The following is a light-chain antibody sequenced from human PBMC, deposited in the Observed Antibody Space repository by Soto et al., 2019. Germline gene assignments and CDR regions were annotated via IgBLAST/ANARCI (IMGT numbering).Light chain of an antibody. Sequence: QPVLTQSSSASASLGSSVKLTCTLSSGHSSYIIAWHQQQPGKAPRYLMKLEGSGSYNKGSGVPDRSSGSSSGADRYLTISNLQSEDEADYYCETLGSNARVFGGGTKVTVL. CDR3: ETLGSNARV. J-gene: IGLJ3*02. V-gene: IGLV4-60*03. CDR1: SGHSSYI. CDR2: LEGSGSY.